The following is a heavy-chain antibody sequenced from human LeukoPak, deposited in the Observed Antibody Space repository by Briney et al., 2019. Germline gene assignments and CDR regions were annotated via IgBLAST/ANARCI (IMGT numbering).Heavy chain of an antibody. V-gene: IGHV4-59*01. D-gene: IGHD3-10*01. Sequence: SETLSLTCSVSGGXISGYCCSWIRQPPGKGLEWLGYLCPGGTIKYKPSLTSRVTIAADTSKNQFSLKLSSVTAADTAVYFCARVGLRSQYYPFDYWGQGALVTVSS. CDR3: ARVGLRSQYYPFDY. CDR2: LCPGGTI. J-gene: IGHJ4*02. CDR1: GGXISGYC.